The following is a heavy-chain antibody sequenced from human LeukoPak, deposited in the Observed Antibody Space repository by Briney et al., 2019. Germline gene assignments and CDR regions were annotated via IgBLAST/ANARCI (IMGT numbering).Heavy chain of an antibody. V-gene: IGHV3-30*18. D-gene: IGHD5-12*01. CDR2: ISNDGSNK. J-gene: IGHJ4*02. Sequence: PGGSLRLSCAASGFSFSSYGMHWVRQAPGKGLEWVAVISNDGSNKYSVDSVKGRFTISRDNSKNTLYLQMNSLRAEDTAVYYCAKGATFGGYGGYDHCDYWGQGTLVTVSS. CDR3: AKGATFGGYGGYDHCDY. CDR1: GFSFSSYG.